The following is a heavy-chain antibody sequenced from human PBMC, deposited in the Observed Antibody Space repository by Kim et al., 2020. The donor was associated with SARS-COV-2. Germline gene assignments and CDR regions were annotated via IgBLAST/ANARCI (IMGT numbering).Heavy chain of an antibody. D-gene: IGHD2-2*01. CDR3: ARHSRIVVVPAAIRA. V-gene: IGHV4-39*01. J-gene: IGHJ4*02. Sequence: NPYLKSRVTISVDTSKNQFSLKLSSVPAADTAVYYCARHSRIVVVPAAIRAWGQGTLVTVSS.